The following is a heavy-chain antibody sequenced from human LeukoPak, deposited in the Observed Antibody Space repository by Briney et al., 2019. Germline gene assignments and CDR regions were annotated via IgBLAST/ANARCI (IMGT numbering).Heavy chain of an antibody. Sequence: GGSLRLSCAASGFTFSSYAMTWVRQAPGKGLEWVSSVSAAGSTTYYADFVKGRFTISRDNSKNTLFLQMNSLRAEDTAVFYCAKATATYDTSDPFDYWGQGTLVTVSS. D-gene: IGHD3-22*01. CDR1: GFTFSSYA. CDR3: AKATATYDTSDPFDY. J-gene: IGHJ4*02. V-gene: IGHV3-23*01. CDR2: VSAAGSTT.